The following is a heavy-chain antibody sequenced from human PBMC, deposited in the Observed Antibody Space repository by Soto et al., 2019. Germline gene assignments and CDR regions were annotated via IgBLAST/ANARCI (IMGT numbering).Heavy chain of an antibody. V-gene: IGHV3-15*07. CDR3: TTPLSMVRGVIPYYYYGMDV. CDR2: IKSKTDGGTT. D-gene: IGHD3-10*01. J-gene: IGHJ6*02. Sequence: GGSLRLSCAASGFTFSNAWMNWVRQAPGKGLEWVGRIKSKTDGGTTDYAAPVKGRFTISRDDSKNTLYLQMNSLKTEDTAVYYCTTPLSMVRGVIPYYYYGMDVWGQGTTVTVSS. CDR1: GFTFSNAW.